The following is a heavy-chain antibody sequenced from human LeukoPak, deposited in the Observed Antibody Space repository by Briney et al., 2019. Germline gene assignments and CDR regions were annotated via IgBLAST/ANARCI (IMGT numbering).Heavy chain of an antibody. D-gene: IGHD2-2*01. V-gene: IGHV3-53*01. CDR3: ARDLEYCSSTSCSDY. Sequence: PGGSLRLPCAASGFTVSSNYMSWVRQAPGKGLEWVSVIYRGGSTYYADSVRGRFTISRDNSKNTLYLQMNSLRAEDTAVYYCARDLEYCSSTSCSDYWGQGTLVTVSS. CDR1: GFTVSSNY. CDR2: IYRGGST. J-gene: IGHJ4*02.